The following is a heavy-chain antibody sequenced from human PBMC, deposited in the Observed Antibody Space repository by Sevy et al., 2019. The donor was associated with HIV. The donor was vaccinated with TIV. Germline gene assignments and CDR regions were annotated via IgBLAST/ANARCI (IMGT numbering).Heavy chain of an antibody. CDR3: ATTKDYYESSGSPFDY. CDR2: FDPEDGET. V-gene: IGHV1-24*01. J-gene: IGHJ4*02. Sequence: ASVKVSCKVSGKTLSQLSMHWVQQAPGKGLEWLGTFDPEDGETRYAQKLQGRVTMTEDTSTDTAYMELRSLRSEDTALYYCATTKDYYESSGSPFDYWGQGTLVTVSS. D-gene: IGHD3-22*01. CDR1: GKTLSQLS.